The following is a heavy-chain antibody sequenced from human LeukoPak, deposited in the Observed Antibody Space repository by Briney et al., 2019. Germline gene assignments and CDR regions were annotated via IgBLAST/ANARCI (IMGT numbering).Heavy chain of an antibody. J-gene: IGHJ4*02. D-gene: IGHD1-14*01. CDR3: ARDKGTRSMDN. CDR2: IWSDGSDK. CDR1: GLPFSSSG. V-gene: IGHV3-33*01. Sequence: GGSLRLSCAASGLPFSSSGMHWVRQAPGKGLEGVAMIWSDGSDKYFADSVEGRFTISRDNPKNTLYLQMDSLRVEDTAVYYCARDKGTRSMDNWGQGTLVTVSS.